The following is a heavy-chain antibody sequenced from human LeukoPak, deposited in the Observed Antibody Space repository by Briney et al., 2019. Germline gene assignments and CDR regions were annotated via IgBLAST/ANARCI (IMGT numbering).Heavy chain of an antibody. CDR3: ARDRYPYPGIAAAGTCMDV. CDR2: ISYDGSNK. Sequence: PGGSLRLSCAASGFTFSSYWMSWVRQAPGKGLEWVAVISYDGSNKYYADSVKGRFTISRDNSKNTLYLQMNSLRAEDTAVYYCARDRYPYPGIAAAGTCMDVWGKGTTVTVSS. D-gene: IGHD6-13*01. CDR1: GFTFSSYW. J-gene: IGHJ6*04. V-gene: IGHV3-30*03.